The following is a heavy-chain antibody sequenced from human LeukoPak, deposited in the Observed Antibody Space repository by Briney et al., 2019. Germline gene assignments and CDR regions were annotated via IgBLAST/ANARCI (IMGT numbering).Heavy chain of an antibody. Sequence: GGSLRLSCAASGFTFSTYAMHWVRQAPGEGLEWVAFISYDGSEKYYPDYVKGRFTISRDNSKNTLYLQINSLISEDTAVYYCASERRDRNYDFEYWGQGTLVTVSS. J-gene: IGHJ4*02. CDR2: ISYDGSEK. CDR1: GFTFSTYA. CDR3: ASERRDRNYDFEY. V-gene: IGHV3-30*04. D-gene: IGHD4-11*01.